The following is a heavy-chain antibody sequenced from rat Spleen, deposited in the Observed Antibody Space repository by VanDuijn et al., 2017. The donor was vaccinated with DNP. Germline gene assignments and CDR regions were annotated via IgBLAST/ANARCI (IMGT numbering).Heavy chain of an antibody. CDR1: GFNFNDY. Sequence: EVKLVESGGGLVQPGRSLKLSCAASGFNFNDYWGWIRQFPGNKMEYIGHISYRGTTTYNPSLKSRISISRDTSKNQFFLQLNSVTTADTATYYCARWGDYFDYWGQGLMVTVSS. J-gene: IGHJ2*01. CDR3: ARWGDYFDY. V-gene: IGHV3-1*01. CDR2: ISYRGTT.